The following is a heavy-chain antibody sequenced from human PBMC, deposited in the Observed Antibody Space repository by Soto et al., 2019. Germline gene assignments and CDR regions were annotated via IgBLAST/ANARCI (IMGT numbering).Heavy chain of an antibody. CDR2: ISAYNGNT. CDR3: ASLGDGSGKRGWFDP. CDR1: GYTFTNYG. D-gene: IGHD3-10*01. Sequence: QVQLVQSGAEVKKPGASVKVSCKASGYTFTNYGISWVRQAPGQGLEWMGWISAYNGNTNYAQNLQGRVTMTTDTAXTTAYMELRSLRSDDTAVYYCASLGDGSGKRGWFDPWGQGTLVTVSS. J-gene: IGHJ5*02. V-gene: IGHV1-18*01.